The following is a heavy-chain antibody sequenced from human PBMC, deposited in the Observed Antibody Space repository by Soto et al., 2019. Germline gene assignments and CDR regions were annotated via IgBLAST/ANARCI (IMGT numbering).Heavy chain of an antibody. CDR1: GDSVGSGSYY. V-gene: IGHV4-61*03. D-gene: IGHD5-18*01. CDR2: ISHTGST. J-gene: IGHJ4*02. CDR3: ARAGAFCDTRRVGFH. Sequence: QVHLQESGPGLVRPSETLSLTCAVPGDSVGSGSYYWTWLRQPPGKGLEFVGHISHTGSTNSNPSLMHRLTLSVDTSKKHFSLRLRSVTAADTAMYYCARAGAFCDTRRVGFHWGQGGLVTVSS.